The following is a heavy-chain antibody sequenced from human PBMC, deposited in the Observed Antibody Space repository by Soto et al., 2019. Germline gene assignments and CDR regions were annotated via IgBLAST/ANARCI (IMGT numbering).Heavy chain of an antibody. CDR3: ARDDVLCDGGRCYGVPLDV. V-gene: IGHV3-66*01. CDR2: IQSGGPT. D-gene: IGHD2-15*01. J-gene: IGHJ6*04. Sequence: EVQLVESGGGLVQPGGSLRLSCAASGFTVSSKYMSWVRQAPGKGLEWVSLIQSGGPTYYADSVKGRFTISRDTSENTVHLQMASLRAEDTAVYYCARDDVLCDGGRCYGVPLDVWGKGTRVTVSS. CDR1: GFTVSSKY.